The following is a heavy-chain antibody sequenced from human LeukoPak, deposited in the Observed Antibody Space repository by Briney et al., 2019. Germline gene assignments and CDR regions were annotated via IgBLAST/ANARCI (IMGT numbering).Heavy chain of an antibody. CDR1: GFTFSSYA. J-gene: IGHJ5*02. V-gene: IGHV3-23*01. D-gene: IGHD5-12*01. CDR3: ANPYQMATSYTWFDP. Sequence: GSLSLSCAASGFTFSSYAMSWVRQAQGRGLGWVSAFSGSGGSTYYADSVKGRFTISRDNSKNTLYLQMNSLRAEDTAVYYCANPYQMATSYTWFDPWGQGTLVTVSS. CDR2: FSGSGGST.